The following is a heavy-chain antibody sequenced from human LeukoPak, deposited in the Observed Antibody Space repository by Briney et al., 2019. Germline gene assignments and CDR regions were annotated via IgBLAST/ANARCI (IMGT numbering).Heavy chain of an antibody. CDR1: GGSFSGDY. Sequence: SETLSLTCAVYGGSFSGDYWSWIRQPPGKGLEWIGEINHSGSTNYNPSLKSRVTISVDTSKNQFSLKLSSVTAADTAVYYCARHLNVRYYGPPRDNWFDPWGQGTLVTVSS. V-gene: IGHV4-34*01. J-gene: IGHJ5*02. CDR2: INHSGST. CDR3: ARHLNVRYYGPPRDNWFDP. D-gene: IGHD3-10*01.